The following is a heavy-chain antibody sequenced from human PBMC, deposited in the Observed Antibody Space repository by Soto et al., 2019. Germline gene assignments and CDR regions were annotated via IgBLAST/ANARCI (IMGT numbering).Heavy chain of an antibody. V-gene: IGHV1-46*01. J-gene: IGHJ5*01. CDR2: INPSGGST. Sequence: ASVKVSCKASGYTFTSYSMHWVRQAPGQGHDWMGIINPSGGSTSYAQKFQGRVTMTRDTSTSTVYMELSRLSSDDTGVYYCARDFFSGGSCDASVDCWG. CDR1: GYTFTSYS. D-gene: IGHD2-15*01. CDR3: ARDFFSGGSCDASVDC.